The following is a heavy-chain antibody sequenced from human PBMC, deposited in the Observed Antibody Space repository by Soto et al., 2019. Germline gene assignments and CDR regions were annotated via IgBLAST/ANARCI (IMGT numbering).Heavy chain of an antibody. V-gene: IGHV1-18*01. Sequence: GASVKVSCKASGYTFTNFGISWVRQAPGQGLEWMGWISAYNGNTNYAQKLQGRVTMTTDTSTSTAYMELRSLRSDDTAVYYCARARPYYDILTGYYPTFDYWGQGTLVTVSS. D-gene: IGHD3-9*01. CDR1: GYTFTNFG. J-gene: IGHJ4*02. CDR2: ISAYNGNT. CDR3: ARARPYYDILTGYYPTFDY.